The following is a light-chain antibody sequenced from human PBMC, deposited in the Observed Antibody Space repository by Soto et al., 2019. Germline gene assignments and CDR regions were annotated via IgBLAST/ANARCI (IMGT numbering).Light chain of an antibody. CDR1: QSISIW. CDR3: QQSYSTPIT. J-gene: IGKJ5*01. Sequence: DIQMTQSPSTLSASVGDRVTTTCRASQSISIWLAWYQQKPGKAPKILIYKASSLESGVPSRFSGSGSGTEFTLTISSLQPEDFATYYCQQSYSTPITFGQGTRLEIK. V-gene: IGKV1-5*03. CDR2: KAS.